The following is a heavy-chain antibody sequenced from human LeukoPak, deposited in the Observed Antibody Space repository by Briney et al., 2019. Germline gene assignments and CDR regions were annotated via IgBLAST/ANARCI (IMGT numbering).Heavy chain of an antibody. J-gene: IGHJ4*02. CDR1: GGSISSYY. D-gene: IGHD5-18*01. Sequence: SETLSLTCTVSGGSISSYYWSWIRQPPGKGLEWIGYIYYSGSTNYNPSLKSRVTISVDTSKNQFSLRLSPVTAADTAVYYCASGGYSDGRDYWGQGTLVTVSS. CDR2: IYYSGST. CDR3: ASGGYSDGRDY. V-gene: IGHV4-59*12.